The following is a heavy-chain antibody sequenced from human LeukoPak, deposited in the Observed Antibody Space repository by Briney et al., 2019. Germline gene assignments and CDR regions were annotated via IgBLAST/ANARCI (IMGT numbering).Heavy chain of an antibody. CDR1: GGSTSSYY. CDR3: ARQRGWFGELLLSFDY. Sequence: SETLSLTCTVSGGSTSSYYWNWIRQPPGKGLEWIGYIYYSGSPNYNPSLKSRVTISVDTSKNQFSLKLSSVTAADTAVYYCARQRGWFGELLLSFDYWGQGTLVTVSS. CDR2: IYYSGSP. D-gene: IGHD3-10*01. J-gene: IGHJ4*02. V-gene: IGHV4-59*08.